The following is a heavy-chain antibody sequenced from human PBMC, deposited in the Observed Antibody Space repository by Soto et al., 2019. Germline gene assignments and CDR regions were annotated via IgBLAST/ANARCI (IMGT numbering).Heavy chain of an antibody. CDR3: ARGYCSGGSCCYGMDV. Sequence: QVQLQESGPGLVKPSETLSLTCTVSGGSISSYYWSWIRQHPGKGLEWIGYIYYSGSNNYNPSLKGRVTISVDTSKNQFSLKLSSVTAADTAVYYCARGYCSGGSCCYGMDVWGQGTTVTVSS. CDR1: GGSISSYY. D-gene: IGHD2-15*01. V-gene: IGHV4-59*01. CDR2: IYYSGSN. J-gene: IGHJ6*02.